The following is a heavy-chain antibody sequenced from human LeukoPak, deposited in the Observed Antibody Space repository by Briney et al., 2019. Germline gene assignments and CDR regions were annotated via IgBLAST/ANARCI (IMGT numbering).Heavy chain of an antibody. CDR1: GGSISSYY. CDR2: IYYSGST. CDR3: ARVSSNDFWSGYAHYFDY. Sequence: SETLSLTCTVSGGSISSYYWSWIRQPPGKGLEWIGYIYYSGSTNYNPSLKSRVTISVDTSKNQFSLKLSSVTAADTAVYYCARVSSNDFWSGYAHYFDYWGQGTLVTVSS. V-gene: IGHV4-59*01. D-gene: IGHD3-3*01. J-gene: IGHJ4*02.